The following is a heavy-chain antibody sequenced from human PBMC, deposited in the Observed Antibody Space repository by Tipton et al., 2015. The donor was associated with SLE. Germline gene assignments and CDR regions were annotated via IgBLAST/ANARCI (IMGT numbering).Heavy chain of an antibody. CDR1: GFPFSSHW. J-gene: IGHJ4*02. V-gene: IGHV3-74*01. CDR2: INSDGRTT. CDR3: IRDGN. Sequence: QLVQSGGGVVQPGRSLRLSCAASGFPFSSHWMHWARQAAGKGLEWVARINSDGRTTSYADSVNGRFTISRDNAKNTLYLQMNSLRAEDTAVYYCIRDGNWGQGTLVTVSS. D-gene: IGHD1-26*01.